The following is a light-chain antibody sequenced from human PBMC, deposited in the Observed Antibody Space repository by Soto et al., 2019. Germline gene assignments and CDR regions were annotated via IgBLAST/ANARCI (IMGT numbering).Light chain of an antibody. CDR3: QQYGSATQT. CDR2: HAS. CDR1: QAIXGPY. J-gene: IGKJ1*01. Sequence: EIALTQFPGTLSLSPGEGPTLSCRASQAIXGPYLAGYEQNPGQAPRLLXVHASSRETGIPDRLSGSGSATDFTLTISRLEPEDFSGYYCQQYGSATQTVAQGTNV. V-gene: IGKV3-20*01.